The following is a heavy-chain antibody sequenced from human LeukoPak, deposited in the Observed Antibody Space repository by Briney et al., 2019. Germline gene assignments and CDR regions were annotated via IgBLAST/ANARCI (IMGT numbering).Heavy chain of an antibody. J-gene: IGHJ4*02. V-gene: IGHV1-46*01. Sequence: ASVKVSCKASGYTFTSYYMHWVRQAPGQGLEWMGIINPSGGSTSYAQKFQGRVTTTRDTSTSTVYMELSSLRSEDTAVYYCARVMTTATTGDYWGQGTLVTVSS. CDR2: INPSGGST. D-gene: IGHD4-17*01. CDR1: GYTFTSYY. CDR3: ARVMTTATTGDY.